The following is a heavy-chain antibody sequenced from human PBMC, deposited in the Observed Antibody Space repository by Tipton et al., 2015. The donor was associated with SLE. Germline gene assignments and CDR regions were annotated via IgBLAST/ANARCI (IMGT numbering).Heavy chain of an antibody. D-gene: IGHD3-22*01. CDR3: ARDPYYYDSSGSPHSY. J-gene: IGHJ4*02. CDR2: IYSSGRT. V-gene: IGHV4-4*07. Sequence: TLSLTCTVSGGSINSFYWNWIRQPAGKGLEWVGRIYSSGRTDYNPSLKSRVTISVDTSKNQFSLKLSSVTAADTAVYYCARDPYYYDSSGSPHSYWGQGTLVTVSS. CDR1: GGSINSFY.